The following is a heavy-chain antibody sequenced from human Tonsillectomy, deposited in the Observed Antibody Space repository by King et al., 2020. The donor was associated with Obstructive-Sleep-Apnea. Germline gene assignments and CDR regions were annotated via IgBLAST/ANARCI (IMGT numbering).Heavy chain of an antibody. V-gene: IGHV1-46*03. D-gene: IGHD3-22*01. CDR1: GYTFTSYY. J-gene: IGHJ4*02. CDR3: AREGRLYYYDSSGYYSAFDY. Sequence: QLVQSGAEVKKPGASVKVSCKASGYTFTSYYMHWVRQAPGQGLEWMGIINPSGGSTSYAQKFQGRVTMTRDTSTSTVYMELSSLRSEDTAVYYCAREGRLYYYDSSGYYSAFDYWSQGTLVTVSS. CDR2: INPSGGST.